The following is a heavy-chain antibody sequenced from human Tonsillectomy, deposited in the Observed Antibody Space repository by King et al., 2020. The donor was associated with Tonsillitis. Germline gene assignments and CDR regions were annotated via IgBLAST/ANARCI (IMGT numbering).Heavy chain of an antibody. J-gene: IGHJ5*02. CDR2: IIPIFGTA. D-gene: IGHD2-15*01. CDR3: ASASAAGYCSGGSCYWFDP. CDR1: GGTFSSYA. Sequence: QLVQSGAEVKKPGSSVKVSCKASGGTFSSYAFNWVRQAPGQGLEWMGGIIPIFGTAHQEQKFQGRVTITADESTSTAYMELSSLRSEDTAVYYCASASAAGYCSGGSCYWFDPWGQGTLVTVSS. V-gene: IGHV1-69*12.